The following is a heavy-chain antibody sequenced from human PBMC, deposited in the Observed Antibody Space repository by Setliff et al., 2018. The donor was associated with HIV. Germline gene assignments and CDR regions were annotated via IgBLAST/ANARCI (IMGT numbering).Heavy chain of an antibody. CDR2: IIPIFGTA. CDR1: GGTLSNYA. Sequence: SVKVSCKASGGTLSNYAFTWVRQAPGQGLEWMGGIIPIFGTANYAQKFQGRVSITTDESTSTAYMELTSLKSEDTAVYYCASSRRGSYAIDNWGQGTLVTVSS. V-gene: IGHV1-69*05. D-gene: IGHD3-16*01. J-gene: IGHJ4*02. CDR3: ASSRRGSYAIDN.